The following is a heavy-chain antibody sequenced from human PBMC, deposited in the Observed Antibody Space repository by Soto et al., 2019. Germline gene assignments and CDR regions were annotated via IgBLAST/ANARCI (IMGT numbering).Heavy chain of an antibody. V-gene: IGHV3-15*01. CDR1: GFTLSSAW. Sequence: EVQLVESGGGLVKPGGSLRLSCAASGFTLSSAWMSWVRQAPGKGLEWVGRIKSKTDGGTTDYAAPVKGRFTISRDDSKNTLYLQMNSLKTEDTAVYYCTTAYDSSGQDYWGQGTLVTVSS. D-gene: IGHD3-22*01. J-gene: IGHJ4*02. CDR3: TTAYDSSGQDY. CDR2: IKSKTDGGTT.